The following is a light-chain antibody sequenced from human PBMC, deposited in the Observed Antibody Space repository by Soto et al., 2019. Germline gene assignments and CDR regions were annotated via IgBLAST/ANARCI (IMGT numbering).Light chain of an antibody. CDR3: QQYNNLPPT. Sequence: EIVMTQSPATLSVSPGERATLSCRASQSVSSNLAWYQQKPGQAPRLLIYGASTRATGIPARFSGSESGTEFTLTNSSLQSEDFAVYYCQQYNNLPPTFGQGTKLEIK. J-gene: IGKJ2*01. CDR2: GAS. V-gene: IGKV3-15*01. CDR1: QSVSSN.